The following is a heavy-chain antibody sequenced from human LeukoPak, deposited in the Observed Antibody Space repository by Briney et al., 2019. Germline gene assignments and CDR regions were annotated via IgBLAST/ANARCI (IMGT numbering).Heavy chain of an antibody. D-gene: IGHD3-22*01. CDR1: GFTFSSYW. J-gene: IGHJ4*02. V-gene: IGHV3-7*01. CDR2: IKQDGSEK. CDR3: VRDGDTSGYTN. Sequence: GGSLRLSCAASGFTFSSYWMHWVRQASGKGLEWVANIKQDGSEKYYVDSVKGRFTISRDNAKNSLYLQMNSLRAEDTAVYSCVRDGDTSGYTNWGQGTLVTVYS.